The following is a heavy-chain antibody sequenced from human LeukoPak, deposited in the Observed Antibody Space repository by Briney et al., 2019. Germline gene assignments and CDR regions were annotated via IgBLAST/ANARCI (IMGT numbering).Heavy chain of an antibody. Sequence: GGSLRLSCVASGFTFSRYAMFWVRQAPGKGLDYVSAISGTGDSTYYANSVKGRFTISRDNSKSTLYLQMGSLRAEDMAVYYCARGFLGTAYFDYWGQGTLVTVSS. CDR3: ARGFLGTAYFDY. CDR1: GFTFSRYA. D-gene: IGHD7-27*01. CDR2: ISGTGDST. J-gene: IGHJ4*02. V-gene: IGHV3-64*01.